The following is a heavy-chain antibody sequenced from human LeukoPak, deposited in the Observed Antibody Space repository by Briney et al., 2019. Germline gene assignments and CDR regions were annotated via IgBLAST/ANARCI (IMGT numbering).Heavy chain of an antibody. V-gene: IGHV3-23*01. D-gene: IGHD6-19*01. CDR1: AFSFSSYA. J-gene: IGHJ4*02. Sequence: GGSLRLSCAGSAFSFSSYAMSWVRQAPGEGLEWVSAISGSGGNTYYADSVKGRFSISRDTSKNTLYLQMNSLRAEDTAVYYCAKAPPKTGIAVSGSFDYWGQGTLVTVSS. CDR3: AKAPPKTGIAVSGSFDY. CDR2: ISGSGGNT.